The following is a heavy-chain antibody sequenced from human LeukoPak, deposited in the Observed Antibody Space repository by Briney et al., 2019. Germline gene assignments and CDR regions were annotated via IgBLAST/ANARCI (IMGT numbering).Heavy chain of an antibody. Sequence: GGSLRLSCAASGFTFTSYAMSWVRQAPGQGLEWVSGISGSGGSTFYAHSVKGRFTISRDNSKNTLYLQMNSLRAEDTAVYYCAKDRQYCSSTSCLPYNWFDPWGQGTLVTVSS. CDR3: AKDRQYCSSTSCLPYNWFDP. V-gene: IGHV3-23*01. D-gene: IGHD2-2*01. CDR1: GFTFTSYA. J-gene: IGHJ5*02. CDR2: ISGSGGST.